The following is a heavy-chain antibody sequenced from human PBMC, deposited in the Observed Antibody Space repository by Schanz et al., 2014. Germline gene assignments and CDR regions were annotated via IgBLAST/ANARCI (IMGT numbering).Heavy chain of an antibody. V-gene: IGHV3-23*04. Sequence: EVHLVESGGGLVKPGGSLTLSCAASRFTVTNAWMSWVRQAPGKGLEWVAAVSSRSDEIKYADSVRGRFTISRDNSRSTMYLQMNSLRAEDTAVYFCAKDLGVDCGDGCFNWYFDLWGRGTLVTVSS. CDR2: VSSRSDEI. D-gene: IGHD2-21*02. CDR1: RFTVTNAW. J-gene: IGHJ2*01. CDR3: AKDLGVDCGDGCFNWYFDL.